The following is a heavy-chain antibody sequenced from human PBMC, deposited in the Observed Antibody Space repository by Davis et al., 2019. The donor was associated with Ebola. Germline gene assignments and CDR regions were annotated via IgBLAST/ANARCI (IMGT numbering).Heavy chain of an antibody. V-gene: IGHV1-69*13. D-gene: IGHD6-13*01. CDR1: GGTFSSYA. J-gene: IGHJ6*02. CDR3: ARSTNVGSSWYGGDYYYYGMDV. Sequence: SVQVSCKASGGTFSSYAISWVRQAPGQGLEWMGGIIPIFGTANYAQKFQGRVTITADESTSTAYMELSSLRSEDTAVYYCARSTNVGSSWYGGDYYYYGMDVWGQGTTVTVSS. CDR2: IIPIFGTA.